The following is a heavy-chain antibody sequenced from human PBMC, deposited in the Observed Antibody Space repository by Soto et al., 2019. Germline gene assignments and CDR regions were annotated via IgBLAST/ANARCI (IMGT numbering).Heavy chain of an antibody. CDR2: IYYSGST. V-gene: IGHV4-59*08. Sequence: QVQLQESGPGLVKPSETLSLTCTVSGGSISSYYWSWIRQPPGKGLEWIGYIYYSGSTNYNPSLRXRXTXXVDTSKNQSPLKLRSVTAADTAAYYCVGGWHGFDPWGQGTLVTVSS. D-gene: IGHD3-16*01. CDR1: GGSISSYY. CDR3: VGGWHGFDP. J-gene: IGHJ5*02.